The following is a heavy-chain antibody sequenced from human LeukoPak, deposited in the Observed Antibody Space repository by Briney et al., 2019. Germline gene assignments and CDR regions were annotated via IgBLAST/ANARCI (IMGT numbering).Heavy chain of an antibody. V-gene: IGHV3-23*01. CDR1: GFTFSSYW. D-gene: IGHD3-22*01. CDR3: AKGSDSSDSRFFDY. Sequence: GGSLRLSCAASGFTFSSYWMSWVRQAPGKGLEWVSVISGSGRNTYYADSVKGRFTISRDNSKNTLYLQMNSLRAEDTAVYYCAKGSDSSDSRFFDYWGQGTLVTVSS. CDR2: ISGSGRNT. J-gene: IGHJ4*02.